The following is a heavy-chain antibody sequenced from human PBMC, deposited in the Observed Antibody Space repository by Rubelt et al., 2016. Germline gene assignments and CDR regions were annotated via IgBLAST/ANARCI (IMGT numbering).Heavy chain of an antibody. CDR3: ARLERFFGPFDP. D-gene: IGHD1-1*01. V-gene: IGHV5-51*01. CDR2: ICPGDSDT. CDR1: GYSFTTYW. J-gene: IGHJ5*02. Sequence: EVQLVQSGPEVKKPGESLKISCKGSGYSFTTYWIGWVRQMPGKGLEWRGIICPGDSDTGYSPSCQGQFTISADKSISTAYLQWSSLKASDTAMYYCARLERFFGPFDPWGQGSLVTVSS.